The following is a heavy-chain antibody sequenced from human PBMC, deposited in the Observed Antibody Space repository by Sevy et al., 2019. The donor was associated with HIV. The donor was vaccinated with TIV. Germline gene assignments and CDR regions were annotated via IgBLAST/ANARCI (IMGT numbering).Heavy chain of an antibody. Sequence: GESLKISCVASGFTFISYTMSWVRQAPGKGLEWVSAISSSGGSTYYGGSVKGRFTISRDNSKNTVYLEINNLRAEDTALYYCAKEEFSGYNFGYWGQGTLVTVSS. J-gene: IGHJ4*02. CDR3: AKEEFSGYNFGY. CDR1: GFTFISYT. V-gene: IGHV3-23*01. D-gene: IGHD5-12*01. CDR2: ISSSGGST.